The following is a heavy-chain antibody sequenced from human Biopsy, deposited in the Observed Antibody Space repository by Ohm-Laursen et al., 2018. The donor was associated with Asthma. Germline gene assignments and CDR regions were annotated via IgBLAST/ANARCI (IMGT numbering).Heavy chain of an antibody. J-gene: IGHJ3*02. CDR3: AHRLCIGGACYDAFDI. CDR1: GFPLTTTGVG. V-gene: IGHV2-5*01. CDR2: IYWIDDK. D-gene: IGHD2-8*02. Sequence: TQTLTLTCTFSGFPLTTTGVGVAWTRQPPGKAPECLAVIYWIDDKYYSPSLRNRLTVSKDTSRNRVVLAMTNMEPRDTATYLCAHRLCIGGACYDAFDIWGQGTMVTVSS.